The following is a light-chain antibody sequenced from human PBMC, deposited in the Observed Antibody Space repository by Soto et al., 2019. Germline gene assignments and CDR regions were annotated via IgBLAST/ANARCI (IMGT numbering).Light chain of an antibody. Sequence: QLVLTQPPSASASLGASVTLTCTLSSGYSNYKVDWYQQRPGKGPRFVMRVGTGGIVGSKGDGIPDRFSVLGSGLNRYLTIKNIQEEDESDYHCGADHGSGRNFVYLVFGGGPKLTVL. CDR3: GADHGSGRNFVYLV. CDR2: VGTGGIVG. CDR1: SGYSNYK. V-gene: IGLV9-49*01. J-gene: IGLJ2*01.